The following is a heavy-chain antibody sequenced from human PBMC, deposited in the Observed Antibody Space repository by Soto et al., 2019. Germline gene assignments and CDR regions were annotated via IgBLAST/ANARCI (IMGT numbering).Heavy chain of an antibody. CDR1: GGSFSGYY. J-gene: IGHJ6*02. CDR2: INHSGST. V-gene: IGHV4-34*01. Sequence: QVQLQQWGAGLLKPSETLSLTCAVYGGSFSGYYWSWIRQPQGKGLEWVGEINHSGSTNYNPSLKSRVTISVDTSKNQFALKLSSVTASDTAVYYCARGLRRLHLIDYYGMDVWGQGTTVTVSS. D-gene: IGHD5-12*01. CDR3: ARGLRRLHLIDYYGMDV.